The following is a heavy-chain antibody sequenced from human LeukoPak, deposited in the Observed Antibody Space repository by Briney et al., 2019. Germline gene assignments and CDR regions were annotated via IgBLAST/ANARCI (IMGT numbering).Heavy chain of an antibody. CDR2: ISAYNGST. CDR3: ARDANLYSSSSYYFQH. D-gene: IGHD6-6*01. J-gene: IGHJ1*01. CDR1: GYTFTSYG. Sequence: ASVKVSCKASGYTFTSYGISWVRQAPGQGLEWMGWISAYNGSTNYAQKLQGRVTITADESTSTAYMELSSLRSQDTAVYYCARDANLYSSSSYYFQHWGQGTLVTVSS. V-gene: IGHV1-18*01.